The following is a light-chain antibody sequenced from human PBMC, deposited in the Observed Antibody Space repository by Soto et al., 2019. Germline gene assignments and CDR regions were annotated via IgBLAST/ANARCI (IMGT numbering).Light chain of an antibody. Sequence: EIVLTQSPGTLSLSPGERATLSCRASQSVRTFLAWYQQKPGQAPSLLIYDVSNRATGIPARFIGSGSGTDFTLTISSLEPEDFAVYYCQQRSDWPLSFGGGTKVDIK. CDR3: QQRSDWPLS. CDR1: QSVRTF. V-gene: IGKV3-11*01. CDR2: DVS. J-gene: IGKJ4*01.